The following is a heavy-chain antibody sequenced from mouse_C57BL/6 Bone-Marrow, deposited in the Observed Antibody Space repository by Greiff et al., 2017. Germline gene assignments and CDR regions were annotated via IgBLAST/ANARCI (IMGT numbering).Heavy chain of an antibody. CDR3: SSSDSYDWYYFDD. D-gene: IGHD2-12*01. CDR1: GYTFTGYW. CDR2: ILPGSGST. V-gene: IGHV1-9*01. J-gene: IGHJ2*01. Sequence: VQLQQPGAELMKPGASVKLSCKATGYTFTGYWIEWVKQRPGHGLAWIGEILPGSGSTNYNEKFKGKATFTVDTSSNTAYMHLSSLTTVASAIYYGSSSDSYDWYYFDDWGQGTTRTVSS.